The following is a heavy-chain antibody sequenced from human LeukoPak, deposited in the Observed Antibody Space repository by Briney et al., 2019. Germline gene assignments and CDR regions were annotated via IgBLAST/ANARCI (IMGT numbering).Heavy chain of an antibody. CDR1: GYNFPIYW. V-gene: IGHV5-51*01. Sequence: GESLKISCQGSGYNFPIYWIGWVRQMPGQGLEWMGIIYPDDSNTIYGPSFQGQVTISADKSISTAYLQWSSLKASDTAMYYCARLDGGTAAHFDYWGQGTLVTVSS. D-gene: IGHD2-2*01. J-gene: IGHJ4*02. CDR2: IYPDDSNT. CDR3: ARLDGGTAAHFDY.